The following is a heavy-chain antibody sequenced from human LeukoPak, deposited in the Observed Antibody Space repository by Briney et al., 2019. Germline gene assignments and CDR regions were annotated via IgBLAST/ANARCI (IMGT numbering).Heavy chain of an antibody. CDR2: ISGDGGST. CDR1: AFTFIDHG. D-gene: IGHD6-19*01. V-gene: IGHV3-43*02. J-gene: IGHJ4*02. Sequence: GGSLRLSCAASAFTFIDHGMHWVRQAPGKGLEWVSLISGDGGSTYYADSVKGRFTISRDDSKNSLYLQMNRLRTEDTALYYCAKDQWQAGGFDYWGQGTLVTVSS. CDR3: AKDQWQAGGFDY.